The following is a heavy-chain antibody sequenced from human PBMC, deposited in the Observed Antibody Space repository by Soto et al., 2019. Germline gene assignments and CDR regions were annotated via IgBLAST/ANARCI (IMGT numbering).Heavy chain of an antibody. CDR2: ISGSAGST. D-gene: IGHD2-2*01. V-gene: IGHV3-23*01. CDR1: GFTFSSYA. CDR3: AKDIVVIPAANDAFDI. J-gene: IGHJ3*02. Sequence: GGSLRLSCAASGFTFSSYAMSWVRQAPGKGLEWVSAISGSAGSTYYADSVKGRFTVSRDNSKNTLYLQMNSLRAEDTAVYYCAKDIVVIPAANDAFDIWGQGTMGTVSS.